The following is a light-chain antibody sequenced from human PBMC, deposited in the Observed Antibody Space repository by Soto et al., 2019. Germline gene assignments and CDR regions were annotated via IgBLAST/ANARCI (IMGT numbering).Light chain of an antibody. CDR2: DAS. CDR3: QQYNSYWT. Sequence: DIQMTQSPSTLSASVGDRVTITCRASQSISSWLAWYQQKPGKAPKLLIYDASSLESGVPSRFSGSGSGTEFTLTISILQPDHFATYYCQQYNSYWTSGQGTKVDIK. V-gene: IGKV1-5*01. CDR1: QSISSW. J-gene: IGKJ1*01.